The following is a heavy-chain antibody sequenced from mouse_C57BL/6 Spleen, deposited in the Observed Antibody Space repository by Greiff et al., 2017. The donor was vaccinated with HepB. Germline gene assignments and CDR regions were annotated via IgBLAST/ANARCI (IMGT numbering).Heavy chain of an antibody. Sequence: VQGVESGAELARPGASVKLSCKASGYTFTSYGISWVKQRTGQGLEWIGEIYPRSGNTYYNEKFKGKATLTADKSSSTAYMELRSLTSEDSAVYLCARNGYYNYSWFAYWGQGTLVTVSA. CDR2: IYPRSGNT. CDR3: ARNGYYNYSWFAY. D-gene: IGHD2-12*01. J-gene: IGHJ3*01. CDR1: GYTFTSYG. V-gene: IGHV1-81*01.